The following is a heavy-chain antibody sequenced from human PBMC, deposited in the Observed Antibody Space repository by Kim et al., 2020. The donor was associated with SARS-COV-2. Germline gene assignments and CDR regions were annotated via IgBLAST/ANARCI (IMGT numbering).Heavy chain of an antibody. Sequence: LERQLTISVDTSKNQFSLKLSSVTAADTAVYYCARDCRGGSCYPDAFDIWGQGTMVPVSS. CDR3: ARDCRGGSCYPDAFDI. J-gene: IGHJ3*02. D-gene: IGHD2-15*01. V-gene: IGHV4-59*01.